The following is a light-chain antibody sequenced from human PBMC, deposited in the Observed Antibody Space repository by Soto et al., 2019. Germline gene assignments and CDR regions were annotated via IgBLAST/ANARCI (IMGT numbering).Light chain of an antibody. CDR2: RDS. V-gene: IGLV3-9*01. CDR3: QVWDSSTV. Sequence: SYELTQPLSVSVALGQTARITCGGNNIGSKNVHWYQQKPGQAPVLVIYRDSNRPSGIPERFSGSNSGNTATLTINRAQVGDEADDYCQVWDSSTVFGGGTKLTVL. CDR1: NIGSKN. J-gene: IGLJ2*01.